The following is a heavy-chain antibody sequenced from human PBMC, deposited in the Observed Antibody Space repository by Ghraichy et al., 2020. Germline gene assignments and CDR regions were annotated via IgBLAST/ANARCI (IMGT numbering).Heavy chain of an antibody. CDR2: ISGSGGGT. J-gene: IGHJ4*02. CDR1: GFTFSSYA. CDR3: AKDEAGGTHFDY. Sequence: GGSLRLSCVASGFTFSSYAMSWVRQAPGKGLEWVSTISGSGGGTFYAGSVRGRFTISRDNSKNTLYLQMNSLRAEDTAIYYCAKDEAGGTHFDYWGQGTLVTVSS. D-gene: IGHD2-8*02. V-gene: IGHV3-23*01.